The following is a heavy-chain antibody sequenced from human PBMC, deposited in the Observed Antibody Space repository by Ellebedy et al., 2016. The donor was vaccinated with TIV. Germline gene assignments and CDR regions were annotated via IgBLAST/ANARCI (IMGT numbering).Heavy chain of an antibody. Sequence: ESLKISCAASGCIFSGSWMTCVRQAPGMGLEWVANINQDGSDEDYVDSVKGRFTISRDNAKNSLYLQMNSLRAEDTAMYYCARDVAPVGQVTFDCWGQGTLVTVSS. CDR2: INQDGSDE. D-gene: IGHD2-21*02. CDR1: GCIFSGSW. J-gene: IGHJ4*02. CDR3: ARDVAPVGQVTFDC. V-gene: IGHV3-7*03.